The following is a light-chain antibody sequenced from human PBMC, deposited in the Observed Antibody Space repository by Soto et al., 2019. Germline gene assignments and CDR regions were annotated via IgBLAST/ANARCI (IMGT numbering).Light chain of an antibody. CDR2: AAS. CDR3: QQSFTTPLT. J-gene: IGKJ4*01. V-gene: IGKV1-39*01. CDR1: QSIINY. Sequence: DIQMTQSPSSLSASVGDRVTITCRASQSIINYLNWYQLRPGKASRLLIYAASSLQSGVPSRFTGGGSGTHFTLTISNLQPEDSATYCCQQSFTTPLTFGGGAKVEIK.